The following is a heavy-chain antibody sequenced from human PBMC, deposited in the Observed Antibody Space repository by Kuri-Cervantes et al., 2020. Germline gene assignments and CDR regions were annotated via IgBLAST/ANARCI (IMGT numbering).Heavy chain of an antibody. CDR3: ARDVRRPGAFDI. Sequence: GESLKISCAASGFTFSSYSMNWVRQAPGKGLEWVSAISGSGGSTYYADSVKGRFTISRDNSKNTLYLQMNSLRAEDTAVYYCARDVRRPGAFDIWGQGTMVTVSS. CDR1: GFTFSSYS. J-gene: IGHJ3*02. D-gene: IGHD1-14*01. V-gene: IGHV3-23*01. CDR2: ISGSGGST.